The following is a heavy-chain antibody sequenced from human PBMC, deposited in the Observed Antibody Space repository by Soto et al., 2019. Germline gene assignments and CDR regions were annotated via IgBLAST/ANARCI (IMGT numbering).Heavy chain of an antibody. CDR2: FHYSGST. CDR1: GGSISSYY. J-gene: IGHJ6*02. Sequence: PSETLSLTCTVSGGSISSYYWSWIRQPPGKGLKWIGYFHYSGSTNYNPSLKSRVTISVDTSKNQFSLKLSSVTAADTAVYYCARGHLVGRLLEYYYYGLDVWGQGTTVT. V-gene: IGHV4-59*01. CDR3: ARGHLVGRLLEYYYYGLDV. D-gene: IGHD2-15*01.